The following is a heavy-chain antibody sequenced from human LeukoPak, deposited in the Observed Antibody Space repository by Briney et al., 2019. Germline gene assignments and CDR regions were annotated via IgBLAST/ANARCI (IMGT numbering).Heavy chain of an antibody. J-gene: IGHJ4*02. CDR3: ARVSLLDDGGLGDY. CDR1: GFTFRSYS. D-gene: IGHD4-23*01. Sequence: GGSLRLSCAASGFTFRSYSMHWVRQAPGKGLEWVSYISSTSSTIYYADSVKGRFTISRDNAKNSLYLQMNSLRAEDTAVYYCARVSLLDDGGLGDYWGQGTLVTVSS. V-gene: IGHV3-48*01. CDR2: ISSTSSTI.